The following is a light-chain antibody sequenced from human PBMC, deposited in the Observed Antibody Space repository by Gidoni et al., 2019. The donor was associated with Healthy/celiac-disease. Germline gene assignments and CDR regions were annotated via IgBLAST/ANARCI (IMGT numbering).Light chain of an antibody. J-gene: IGKJ1*01. Sequence: DIQLTQSPSFLSASVGDRVTITCRASQVISSYLAWYQQKPGKAPKLLIYAASTLQSGVPSRFSGSGSWTEFTLTISSLQPEDFATYYCQQLNSYPRTFGQGTKVEIK. CDR2: AAS. CDR1: QVISSY. CDR3: QQLNSYPRT. V-gene: IGKV1-9*01.